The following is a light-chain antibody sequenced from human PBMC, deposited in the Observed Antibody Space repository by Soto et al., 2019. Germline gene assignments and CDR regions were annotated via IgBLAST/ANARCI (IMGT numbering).Light chain of an antibody. Sequence: QSALTQPASVSGSPGQSITISCTGSSSDVGGYNYVSWYQQNPGKAPKLLIYEVSNRPSGVSHRFSGSRSGNTASLTISGLQAEDEADYYCSSYTSSTTLHVFGTGTKLTVL. CDR3: SSYTSSTTLHV. CDR2: EVS. J-gene: IGLJ1*01. V-gene: IGLV2-14*01. CDR1: SSDVGGYNY.